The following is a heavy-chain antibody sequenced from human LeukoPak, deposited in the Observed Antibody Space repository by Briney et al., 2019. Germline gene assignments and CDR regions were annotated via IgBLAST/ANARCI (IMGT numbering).Heavy chain of an antibody. Sequence: GSLRLSCAASGFTFSSSAMSWVRQAPGKGLEWVSAISGSGGSTYYADSGKGPFTISRDNSKNTLYLQMNSLRAEDTAVYYCAKWGFTYGFDYWGQGTLVTVSS. CDR3: AKWGFTYGFDY. J-gene: IGHJ4*02. V-gene: IGHV3-23*01. CDR2: ISGSGGST. CDR1: GFTFSSSA. D-gene: IGHD5-18*01.